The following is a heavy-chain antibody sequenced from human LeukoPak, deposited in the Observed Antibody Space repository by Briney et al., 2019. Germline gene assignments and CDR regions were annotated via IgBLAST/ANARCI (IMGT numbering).Heavy chain of an antibody. J-gene: IGHJ4*02. D-gene: IGHD3-10*01. CDR2: ISGSGSST. CDR1: VFTFSSDA. V-gene: IGHV3-23*01. Sequence: PGGSLRLSCAASVFTFSSDAMSWVRHAPGEGLGWVSAISGSGSSTYYADSVKGRFTISRDNYKNTLYLQMNSIRADDTAVYYCAKDWGVLLWFGEFSYFDYWGQGTLVTVSS. CDR3: AKDWGVLLWFGEFSYFDY.